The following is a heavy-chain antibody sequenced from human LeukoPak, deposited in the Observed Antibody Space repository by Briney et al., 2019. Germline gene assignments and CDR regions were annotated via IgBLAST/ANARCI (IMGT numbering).Heavy chain of an antibody. CDR2: ISSSGSTI. CDR3: ARIRSYGDKYAEYFQH. D-gene: IGHD4-17*01. CDR1: GFTFSSYE. V-gene: IGHV3-48*03. Sequence: GGYLRLSCAASGFTFSSYEMNWVRQAPGKGLEWVSYISSSGSTIYYADSVEGRFTISRDNAKNSLYLQMNSLRAEDTAVYYCARIRSYGDKYAEYFQHWGQGTLVTVSS. J-gene: IGHJ1*01.